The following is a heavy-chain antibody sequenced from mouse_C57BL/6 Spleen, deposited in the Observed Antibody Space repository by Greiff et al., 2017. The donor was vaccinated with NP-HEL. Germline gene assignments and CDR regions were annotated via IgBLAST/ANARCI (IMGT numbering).Heavy chain of an antibody. D-gene: IGHD1-1*01. J-gene: IGHJ2*01. CDR2: ISYDGSN. CDR1: GYSITSGYY. V-gene: IGHV3-6*01. CDR3: ARDGGSSYDFDY. Sequence: EVQLQQSGPGLVKPSQSLSLSCSVTGYSITSGYYWNWIRQFPGNKLEWMGYISYDGSNNYNPSLKNRISLTRDTSKNPFFLKLNSVTTEDTATYYCARDGGSSYDFDYWGQGTTLTVSS.